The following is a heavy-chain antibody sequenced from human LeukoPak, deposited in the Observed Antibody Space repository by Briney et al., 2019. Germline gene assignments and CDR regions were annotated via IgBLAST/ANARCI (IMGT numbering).Heavy chain of an antibody. Sequence: PGGSLRLSCAASGFTFSSYAMSWVRQAPGKGLEWVSAISGSGGSTYYADSVKGRFTISRDNSKNTLYLQMNSLRAEDTAVYYCAKDRNYDILTGSGGALDYWGQGTLVTVSS. D-gene: IGHD3-9*01. J-gene: IGHJ4*02. CDR3: AKDRNYDILTGSGGALDY. CDR1: GFTFSSYA. V-gene: IGHV3-23*01. CDR2: ISGSGGST.